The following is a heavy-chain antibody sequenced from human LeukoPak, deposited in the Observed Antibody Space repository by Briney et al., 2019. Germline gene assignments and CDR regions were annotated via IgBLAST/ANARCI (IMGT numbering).Heavy chain of an antibody. CDR3: AKAGTTVGPFDY. Sequence: GGSLRLSCAASGFTFSSHWMHWVRQAPGKGLVWVSRVNTDGSGTVYADSVRGRFTISRDNAKNTVYLQMNSLRTEDTALYYCAKAGTTVGPFDYWGQGTLVTVSS. D-gene: IGHD4-23*01. CDR1: GFTFSSHW. V-gene: IGHV3-74*01. CDR2: VNTDGSGT. J-gene: IGHJ4*02.